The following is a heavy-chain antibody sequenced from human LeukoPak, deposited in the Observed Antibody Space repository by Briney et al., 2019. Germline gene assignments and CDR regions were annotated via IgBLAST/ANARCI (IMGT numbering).Heavy chain of an antibody. D-gene: IGHD1-1*01. J-gene: IGHJ4*02. V-gene: IGHV6-1*01. CDR3: TRGWNSFDY. CDR2: TYYRSKWYN. CDR1: GDSVSSNSAT. Sequence: SQTLSLTCAISGDSVSSNSATWNWIRQSPSRGLEWVGRTYYRSKWYNDYALSVRGRITINQDTSKNQFSLQLNSMTPEDTAVYYCTRGWNSFDYWGQGTLVTVSS.